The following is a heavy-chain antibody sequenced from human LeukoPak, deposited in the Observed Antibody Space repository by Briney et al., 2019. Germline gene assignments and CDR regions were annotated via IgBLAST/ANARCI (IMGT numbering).Heavy chain of an antibody. CDR2: ISGNNGNT. J-gene: IGHJ6*03. CDR3: ARDRDYEFWIGLLGYYMDV. Sequence: ASVKVSCKASGYTFTTYGITWVRQAPGQGLEWMGWISGNNGNTKYAQKLQGRVTMTTDTSTSTAYMELRSLRSDDTVVYYCARDRDYEFWIGLLGYYMDVWGKGTTVTVSS. D-gene: IGHD3-3*01. CDR1: GYTFTTYG. V-gene: IGHV1-18*01.